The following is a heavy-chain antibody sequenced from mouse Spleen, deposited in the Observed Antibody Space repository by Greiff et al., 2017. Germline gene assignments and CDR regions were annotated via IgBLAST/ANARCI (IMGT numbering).Heavy chain of an antibody. J-gene: IGHJ1*01. CDR3: ARRGSHWYFDV. CDR2: IYPGNGDT. Sequence: LQQPGAELVKPGASVKMSCKASGYTFTSYNMHWVKQTPGQGLEWIGAIYPGNGDTSYNQKFKGKATLTADKSSSTAYMQLSSLTSEDSAVYYCARRGSHWYFDVWGAGTTVTVSS. CDR1: GYTFTSYN. V-gene: IGHV1-12*01.